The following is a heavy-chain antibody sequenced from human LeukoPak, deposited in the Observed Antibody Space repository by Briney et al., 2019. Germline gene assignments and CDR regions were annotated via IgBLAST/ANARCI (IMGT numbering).Heavy chain of an antibody. CDR3: AKDRGWYFDY. V-gene: IGHV3-23*01. Sequence: PGGSLRLSCAASGFTFSSYAMSWVRQAPGKGLEWVSAISGSGGSTYYADSVKGRFTISRDNYKNTLYLQMNSLGAEDTAVYYCAKDRGWYFDYWGQGTLVTVSS. D-gene: IGHD6-19*01. CDR1: GFTFSSYA. CDR2: ISGSGGST. J-gene: IGHJ4*02.